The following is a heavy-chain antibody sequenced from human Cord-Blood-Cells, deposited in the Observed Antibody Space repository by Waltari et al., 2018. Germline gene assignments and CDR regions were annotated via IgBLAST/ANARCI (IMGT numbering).Heavy chain of an antibody. D-gene: IGHD3-3*01. CDR2: MNPNSGNT. Sequence: QVQLVQSGAEVKKPGASVTVSCKASGYTFTSYDINWVRQATGQGLEWMGWMNPNSGNTGYAQKFQGRVTMTRNTSISTAYMELSSLRSEDTAVYYCARRSLITIFGVVITNWFDPWGQGTLVTVSS. V-gene: IGHV1-8*01. CDR1: GYTFTSYD. J-gene: IGHJ5*02. CDR3: ARRSLITIFGVVITNWFDP.